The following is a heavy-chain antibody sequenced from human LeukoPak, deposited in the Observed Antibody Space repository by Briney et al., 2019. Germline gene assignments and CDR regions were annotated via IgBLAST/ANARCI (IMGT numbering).Heavy chain of an antibody. J-gene: IGHJ4*02. V-gene: IGHV4-59*08. CDR3: ARLRDGYNPVDY. CDR1: GGSLSSYY. CDR2: IYYSGRT. Sequence: SETLSLTCTVSGGSLSSYYWSWIRQPPGKGLEWIGYIYYSGRTNYNPSLKSRVTISVDTSKNHFSLKLSSVTAADTAVYYCARLRDGYNPVDYWGQGTLVTVSS. D-gene: IGHD5-24*01.